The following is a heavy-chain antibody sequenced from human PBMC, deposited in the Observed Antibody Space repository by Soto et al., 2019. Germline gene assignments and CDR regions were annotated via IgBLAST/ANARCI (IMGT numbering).Heavy chain of an antibody. D-gene: IGHD3-22*01. J-gene: IGHJ4*02. Sequence: GGSLRLSCAASGFTFMAYTMHWVRQAPGKGLEWVALISFDGNNKYYADSVKGRVTISRDDSKNTLDLQMNSVRPEDTAVYYCAKLGFDSSGASSVFDYWGQGSLVTVS. CDR2: ISFDGNNK. CDR3: AKLGFDSSGASSVFDY. V-gene: IGHV3-30*18. CDR1: GFTFMAYT.